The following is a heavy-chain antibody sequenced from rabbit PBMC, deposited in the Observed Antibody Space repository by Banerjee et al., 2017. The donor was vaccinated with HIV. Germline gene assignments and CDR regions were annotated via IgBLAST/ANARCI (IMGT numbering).Heavy chain of an antibody. Sequence: QSLEESGGDLVKPEGSLTLTCTASGFSFSNKYVMCWVRQAPGKGLEWIACINTSTGNTVYANWAKGRFTISKTSSTTVTLQMTSLTAADTASYFCARDLAGVIGWKFNLWGPGTLV. D-gene: IGHD4-1*01. J-gene: IGHJ4*01. CDR3: ARDLAGVIGWKFNL. V-gene: IGHV1S40*01. CDR2: INTSTGNT. CDR1: GFSFSNKYV.